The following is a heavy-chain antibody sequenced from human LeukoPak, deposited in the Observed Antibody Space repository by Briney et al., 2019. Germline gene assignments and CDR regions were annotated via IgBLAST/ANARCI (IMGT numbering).Heavy chain of an antibody. CDR2: IRSKAYGGTT. CDR1: GFTFGDYA. V-gene: IGHV3-49*04. J-gene: IGHJ6*02. Sequence: GGSLRLSCTASGFTFGDYAMSWVRQAPGKGLEWVGFIRSKAYGGTTEYAASVKGRFTISRDDSKSIAYLQMNSLRAEDTAVYYCARSATVTTGLYYYGMDVWGQGTTVTVSS. D-gene: IGHD4-17*01. CDR3: ARSATVTTGLYYYGMDV.